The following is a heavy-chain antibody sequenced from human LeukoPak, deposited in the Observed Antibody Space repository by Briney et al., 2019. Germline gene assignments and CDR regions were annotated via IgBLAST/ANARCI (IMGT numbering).Heavy chain of an antibody. CDR2: ISSSGSTI. V-gene: IGHV3-11*04. Sequence: GGSLRLSCAASGFTFSAYYMSWIRQAPGKGLEWVSYISSSGSTIYYADSVKGRFTISRDNAKNSLYLQMNSLRAEDTAVYYCAREGYCSSTSCPDYFDYWGQGTLVTVSS. CDR3: AREGYCSSTSCPDYFDY. D-gene: IGHD2-2*01. CDR1: GFTFSAYY. J-gene: IGHJ4*02.